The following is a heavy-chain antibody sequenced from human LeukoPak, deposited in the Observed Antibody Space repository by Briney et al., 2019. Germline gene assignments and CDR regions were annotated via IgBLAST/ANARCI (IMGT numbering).Heavy chain of an antibody. Sequence: ASVKVSCKASGYTFTNYYIHWVRQAPGQGLEWMGIINPSGGSTAYAQKFQGRVTMTSDTSTSTVYMELSSLRSEDTAVYYCARDEGGDYGDYSPYFDYWGQRTLVTVSS. CDR2: INPSGGST. J-gene: IGHJ4*02. CDR3: ARDEGGDYGDYSPYFDY. CDR1: GYTFTNYY. D-gene: IGHD4-17*01. V-gene: IGHV1-46*01.